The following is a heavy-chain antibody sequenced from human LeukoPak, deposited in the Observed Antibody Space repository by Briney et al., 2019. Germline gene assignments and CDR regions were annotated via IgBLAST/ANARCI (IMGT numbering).Heavy chain of an antibody. D-gene: IGHD3-3*01. V-gene: IGHV3-30-3*01. Sequence: GGSLRLSCAASGFTFSSYAMHWVRQAPGKGLEWVAVISYDGSNKYYADSVKGRFTISRDNSKNTLYLQMNSLRAEDTAVYYCARQGIITIFEPWGQGTLVTASS. CDR1: GFTFSSYA. CDR3: ARQGIITIFEP. CDR2: ISYDGSNK. J-gene: IGHJ5*02.